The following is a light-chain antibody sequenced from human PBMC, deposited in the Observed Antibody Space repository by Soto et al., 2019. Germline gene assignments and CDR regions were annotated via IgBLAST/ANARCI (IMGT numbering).Light chain of an antibody. CDR1: SSDVGGYNY. J-gene: IGLJ1*01. V-gene: IGLV2-8*01. CDR3: SSSAGSNTL. Sequence: QSVLAQPPSASGSPGQSVTISCTGTSSDVGGYNYVSWYQQHPGKAPKLMIYEVSKRPSGVPDRFSGSKSGNTSSLTVSGLQAEDAADYYCSSSAGSNTLFGTGTKVTVL. CDR2: EVS.